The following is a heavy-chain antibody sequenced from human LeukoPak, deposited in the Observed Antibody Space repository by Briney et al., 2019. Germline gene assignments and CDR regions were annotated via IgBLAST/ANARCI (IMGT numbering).Heavy chain of an antibody. Sequence: GESLKISCNGSGYXFTNHWISWVRQMPGKGLEWMGKIDPSDSYTNYSPSFQGHVTISADKSISTAYLQWSSLKASDTAMYYCARAPDSDSGYDYFDYWGQGTLVTVSS. CDR3: ARAPDSDSGYDYFDY. CDR1: GYXFTNHW. V-gene: IGHV5-10-1*01. D-gene: IGHD5-12*01. J-gene: IGHJ4*02. CDR2: IDPSDSYT.